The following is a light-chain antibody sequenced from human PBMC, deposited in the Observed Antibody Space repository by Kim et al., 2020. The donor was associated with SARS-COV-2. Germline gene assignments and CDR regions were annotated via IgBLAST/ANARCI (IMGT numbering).Light chain of an antibody. Sequence: QSALTQPPPASGSPGQSVTISCTGTSSDVGGYNYVSWYQQHPGKAPKLMIYEVSKRPSGVPDRFSGSKSGNTASLTVSGLQAEDEADYYCSSYAGSNRGVFGGGTQLTVL. J-gene: IGLJ3*02. CDR3: SSYAGSNRGV. CDR1: SSDVGGYNY. CDR2: EVS. V-gene: IGLV2-8*01.